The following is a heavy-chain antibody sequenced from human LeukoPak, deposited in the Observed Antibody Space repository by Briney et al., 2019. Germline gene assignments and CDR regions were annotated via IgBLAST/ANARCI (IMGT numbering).Heavy chain of an antibody. CDR3: ARHTQDSDYYDSSGFRYYYGMDV. J-gene: IGHJ6*02. Sequence: GESLKISCKGSGYIFTSYWIGCVRQLPGKGLEWMGIIYPGDSDTRYSPSFQGQVTISADKSISTAYLQWSSLKASDTAMCYCARHTQDSDYYDSSGFRYYYGMDVWGQGTTVTVSS. V-gene: IGHV5-51*01. D-gene: IGHD3-22*01. CDR2: IYPGDSDT. CDR1: GYIFTSYW.